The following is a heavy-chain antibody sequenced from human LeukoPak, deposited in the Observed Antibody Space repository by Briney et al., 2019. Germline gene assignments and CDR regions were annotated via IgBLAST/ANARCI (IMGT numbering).Heavy chain of an antibody. CDR1: GFNFDDYS. J-gene: IGHJ4*02. Sequence: AGGSLRLSCAGSGFNFDDYSMHWVRQAPGKGLEWVSSISWHSGNIGYADSVKGRFTISRNNDKNSVYLQMNTLRTEDTALYYCAKDSWGDYGVFDYWGQGTLVTVSS. V-gene: IGHV3-9*01. D-gene: IGHD4-17*01. CDR2: ISWHSGNI. CDR3: AKDSWGDYGVFDY.